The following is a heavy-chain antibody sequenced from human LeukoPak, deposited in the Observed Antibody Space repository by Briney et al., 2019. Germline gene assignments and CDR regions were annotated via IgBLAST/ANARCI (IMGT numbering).Heavy chain of an antibody. Sequence: GGSLRLSCAASGFTFSSYSMNWVRQAPGKGLEWVSSISSSSSYIYYADSVKGRFTISRDNAKNSLYLQMNSLRAEDTAVYYCAREEGGFTFGGVIANAFDIWGQGTMVTVSS. D-gene: IGHD3-16*02. V-gene: IGHV3-21*01. J-gene: IGHJ3*02. CDR2: ISSSSSYI. CDR3: AREEGGFTFGGVIANAFDI. CDR1: GFTFSSYS.